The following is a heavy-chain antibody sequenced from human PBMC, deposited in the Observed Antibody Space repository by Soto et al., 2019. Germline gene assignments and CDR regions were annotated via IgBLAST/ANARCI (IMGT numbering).Heavy chain of an antibody. CDR3: ASTAVAHAPYYFDY. J-gene: IGHJ4*02. Sequence: QVQLQESGPGLVKPSETLSLTCTVSGGSISSYYWSWIRQPPGKGLEWIGYIYYSGSTNYNPSLKSRVTISVDTSKNQFSLKLSSVTAADTAVYYCASTAVAHAPYYFDYWGQGTLVTVSS. V-gene: IGHV4-59*01. CDR1: GGSISSYY. D-gene: IGHD6-19*01. CDR2: IYYSGST.